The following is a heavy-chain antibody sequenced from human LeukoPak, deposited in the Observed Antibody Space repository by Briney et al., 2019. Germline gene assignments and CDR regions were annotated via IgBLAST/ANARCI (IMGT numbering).Heavy chain of an antibody. V-gene: IGHV4-34*01. D-gene: IGHD3-10*01. J-gene: IGHJ6*03. CDR3: ARVSFGSGYYNYMDV. CDR2: INHGGNT. Sequence: SQTLSLTCVVYGGSFSANYWTWIRQTPGMGLEWIGEINHGGNTNYNPSLMSRVIMSVDTSKNQLSLRVNSVTAADTAVYYCARVSFGSGYYNYMDVWGKGTTVTVSS. CDR1: GGSFSANY.